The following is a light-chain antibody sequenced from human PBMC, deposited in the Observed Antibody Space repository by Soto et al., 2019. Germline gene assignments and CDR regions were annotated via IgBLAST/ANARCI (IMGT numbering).Light chain of an antibody. CDR1: QSVSSNY. V-gene: IGKV3-20*01. J-gene: IGKJ1*01. CDR3: QQYGSPTWT. Sequence: EIVLTQSPGTVSLSPGERATLSCRASQSVSSNYLAWYQQKLGQAPRLLLYGASSRATGIPDRFSGSGSGTDFTLTISRLEPEDFAVYYCQQYGSPTWTFGQGTKVDIK. CDR2: GAS.